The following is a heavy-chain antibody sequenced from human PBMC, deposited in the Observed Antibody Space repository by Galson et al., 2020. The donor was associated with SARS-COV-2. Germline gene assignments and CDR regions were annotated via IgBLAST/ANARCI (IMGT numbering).Heavy chain of an antibody. V-gene: IGHV3-33*01. CDR3: ARGGSYSNKWGIYYYYYGMDV. CDR2: IWYDGSNK. CDR1: GFTFSSYG. D-gene: IGHD4-4*01. J-gene: IGHJ6*02. Sequence: GESLKISCAASGFTFSSYGMHWVRQAPGKGLEWVAVIWYDGSNKYYADSVKGRFTISRDNSKNTLYLQMNSLRAEDTAVYYCARGGSYSNKWGIYYYYYGMDVWGQGTTVTVSS.